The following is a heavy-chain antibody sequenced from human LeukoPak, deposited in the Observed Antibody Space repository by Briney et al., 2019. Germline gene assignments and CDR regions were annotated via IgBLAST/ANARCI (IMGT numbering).Heavy chain of an antibody. V-gene: IGHV3-48*03. CDR2: ISSSGRTI. Sequence: PGGSLRLSCAASGFTFSSFEMNWVRQAPGKGLEWVSYISSSGRTINYGDSVKGRFTISRDNAKNSLYLQMNSLRAEDTAVYYCARGRSTVTSNDAFDIWGQGTMVTVSS. J-gene: IGHJ3*02. CDR1: GFTFSSFE. D-gene: IGHD4-17*01. CDR3: ARGRSTVTSNDAFDI.